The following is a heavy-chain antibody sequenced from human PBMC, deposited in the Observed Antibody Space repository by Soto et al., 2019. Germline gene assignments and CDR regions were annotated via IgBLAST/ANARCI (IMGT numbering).Heavy chain of an antibody. Sequence: SETLSLTCTVSGGSISSGDYYWSWIRQPPGKGLECIGYIYYSGSTYYNPSLRSRVTISVDTSKNRFSLKLTSVTAADTAVYYCARGANFVVVPAFDYWGQGTLVTVSS. CDR1: GGSISSGDYY. CDR2: IYYSGST. CDR3: ARGANFVVVPAFDY. V-gene: IGHV4-30-4*01. J-gene: IGHJ4*02. D-gene: IGHD2-2*01.